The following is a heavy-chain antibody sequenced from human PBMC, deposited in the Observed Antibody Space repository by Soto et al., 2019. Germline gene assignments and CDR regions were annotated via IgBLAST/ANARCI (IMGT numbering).Heavy chain of an antibody. V-gene: IGHV3-53*01. CDR1: GFTVSSNY. Sequence: ESGGGLIQPGGSLRLSCAASGFTVSSNYMSWVRQAPGKGLEWVSVIYSGGSTYYADSVKGRFTISRDNSKNTLYLQMNSLRAEDTAVYYCARDLSYYDSSGYYDYWGQGTLVTVSS. D-gene: IGHD3-22*01. CDR2: IYSGGST. CDR3: ARDLSYYDSSGYYDY. J-gene: IGHJ4*02.